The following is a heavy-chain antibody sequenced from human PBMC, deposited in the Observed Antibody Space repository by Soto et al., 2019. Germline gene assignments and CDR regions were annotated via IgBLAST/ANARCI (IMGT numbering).Heavy chain of an antibody. D-gene: IGHD3-16*01. CDR1: GFTFSNYW. CDR3: ARDLGGYASH. Sequence: EVQLVESGGGLVQPGGSLRLSCAASGFTFSNYWMHWVRQAPGKGPVWVSRINTDGSTTNYADSVKGRFTISRYNAKNTLYLQTNSLGAEDTAVYYCARDLGGYASHWGQGTLVTVSS. V-gene: IGHV3-74*01. CDR2: INTDGSTT. J-gene: IGHJ4*02.